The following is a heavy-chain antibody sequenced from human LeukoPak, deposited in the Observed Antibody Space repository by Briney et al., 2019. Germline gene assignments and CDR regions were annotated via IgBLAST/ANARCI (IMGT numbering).Heavy chain of an antibody. J-gene: IGHJ4*02. CDR3: AKGLFSGYDKYLDS. V-gene: IGHV3-21*04. D-gene: IGHD5-12*01. CDR1: GFAFETYT. Sequence: GGSLRLSCVASGFAFETYTMNWVRQAPGKGREWVSFISSTSSDINYADSVRDRFTISRDNAKNSLFLQMDGLRFEDTAVYYCAKGLFSGYDKYLDSWGQGTLVTVSS. CDR2: ISSTSSDI.